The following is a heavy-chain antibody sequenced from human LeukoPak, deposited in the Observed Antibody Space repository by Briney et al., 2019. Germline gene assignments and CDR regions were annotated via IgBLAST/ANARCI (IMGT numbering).Heavy chain of an antibody. CDR1: GDSIRNDYW. J-gene: IGHJ4*02. CDR2: IYHSGST. CDR3: AREINSGWYDY. D-gene: IGHD6-19*01. V-gene: IGHV4-4*02. Sequence: SETLSLTCVVSGDSIRNDYWWNWVRQPPGKGLEWIGEIYHSGSTNYNPSLKSRVTISVDKSKNQFSLKLSSVTAADTAVYYCAREINSGWYDYWGQGTLVTVSS.